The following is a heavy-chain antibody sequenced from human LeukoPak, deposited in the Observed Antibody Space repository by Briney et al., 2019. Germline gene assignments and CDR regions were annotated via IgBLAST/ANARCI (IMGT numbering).Heavy chain of an antibody. CDR1: GFTFSSYA. J-gene: IGHJ4*02. D-gene: IGHD3-10*01. Sequence: PGGSLRLSCAASGFTFSSYAMTWVRQAPGKGLQWVSTLSGSGGSTYYTDSVKGRFTISRDNSKNTLYLQMNSLRAEDTAIYYCAKRAFGENFFDFWGQGTLVTVSS. CDR2: LSGSGGST. V-gene: IGHV3-23*01. CDR3: AKRAFGENFFDF.